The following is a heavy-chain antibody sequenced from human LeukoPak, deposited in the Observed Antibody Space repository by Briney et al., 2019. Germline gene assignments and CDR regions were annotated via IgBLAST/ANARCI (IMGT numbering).Heavy chain of an antibody. CDR1: GFTVSSNS. CDR3: AGGGYYVRFDY. CDR2: IYSGGNT. D-gene: IGHD3-22*01. Sequence: GGSLRLSCTVSGFTVSSNSMSWVRQAPGKGLEWVSFIYSGGNTHYSDSVKGRFTISRDNSKNTLYLQMNSLRAEDTAVYYCAGGGYYVRFDYWGQGTPVTVSS. V-gene: IGHV3-53*01. J-gene: IGHJ4*02.